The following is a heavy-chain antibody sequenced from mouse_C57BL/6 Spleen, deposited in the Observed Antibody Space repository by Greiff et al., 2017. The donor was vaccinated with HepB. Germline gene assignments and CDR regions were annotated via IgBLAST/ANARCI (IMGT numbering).Heavy chain of an antibody. Sequence: VQLQQSGAELVKPGASVKLSCKASGYTFTSYWMHWVKQRPGQGLEWIGMIHPNSGSTNYNEKFKSKATLTVDKSSSTAYMQLSSLTSEDSAVYYCAHYYGSSSYYFDYWGQGTTLTVSS. CDR1: GYTFTSYW. D-gene: IGHD1-1*01. CDR2: IHPNSGST. CDR3: AHYYGSSSYYFDY. V-gene: IGHV1-64*01. J-gene: IGHJ2*01.